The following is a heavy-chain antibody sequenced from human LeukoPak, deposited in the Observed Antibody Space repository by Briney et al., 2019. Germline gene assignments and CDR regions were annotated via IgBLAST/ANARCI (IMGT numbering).Heavy chain of an antibody. V-gene: IGHV1-69*06. D-gene: IGHD3-10*01. Sequence: SVKVSCKASGGTFSSYAISWVRQAPGQGLEWMGGNIPIFGTANYAQKFQGRVTITADKSTSTAYMELNSLRAEDTAVYYCARDSQAWFGELLSLGDYWGQGTLVTVSS. CDR3: ARDSQAWFGELLSLGDY. CDR2: NIPIFGTA. J-gene: IGHJ4*02. CDR1: GGTFSSYA.